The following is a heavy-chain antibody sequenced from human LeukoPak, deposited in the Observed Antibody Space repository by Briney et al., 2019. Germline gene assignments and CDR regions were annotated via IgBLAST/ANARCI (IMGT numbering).Heavy chain of an antibody. CDR3: ARDERPVYGMDV. Sequence: PGGSLRLSCAASGFTFSSYEMNWVRQAPGKGLEWVSYISNSGSTIYYADSVKGRFTISRDNAKNSLYLQMNSLRAEDTAVYYCARDERPVYGMDVWGQGTTVTVSS. CDR1: GFTFSSYE. V-gene: IGHV3-48*03. J-gene: IGHJ6*02. D-gene: IGHD1-1*01. CDR2: ISNSGSTI.